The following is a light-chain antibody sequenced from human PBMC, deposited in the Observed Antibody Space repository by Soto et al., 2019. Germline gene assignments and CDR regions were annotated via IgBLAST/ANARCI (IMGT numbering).Light chain of an antibody. Sequence: EIVLTQAPATLSLSPGERATLSCRASQSFSNYLAWYQQKPGQAPRLLIYDASDRATGIPARFSGSGSETDFALTISSLEPEDFAVYYCQQRSVWPLTFGGGTKVEMK. J-gene: IGKJ4*01. CDR1: QSFSNY. CDR2: DAS. CDR3: QQRSVWPLT. V-gene: IGKV3-11*01.